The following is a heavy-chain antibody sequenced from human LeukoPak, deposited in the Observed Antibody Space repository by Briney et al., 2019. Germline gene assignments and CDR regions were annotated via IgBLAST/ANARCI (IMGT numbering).Heavy chain of an antibody. CDR2: IIPIFCTA. D-gene: IGHD3-10*01. Sequence: SVTVSCKASGGTFSSYAISWVRQAPGQELEWMGGIIPIFCTANYAQKFQGRVTITADESTSTAYMELSSLRSEDTAVYYCARELAMVLTYWGQGTLVTVSS. CDR3: ARELAMVLTY. J-gene: IGHJ4*02. CDR1: GGTFSSYA. V-gene: IGHV1-69*13.